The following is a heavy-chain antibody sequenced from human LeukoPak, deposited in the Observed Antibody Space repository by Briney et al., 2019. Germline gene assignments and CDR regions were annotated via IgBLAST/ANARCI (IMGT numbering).Heavy chain of an antibody. D-gene: IGHD3-3*01. CDR1: GFTFSSYS. Sequence: GGSLRLSCAASGFTFSSYSMYWVRLAPGKGLEWVAVISYDGTNKYYADSVKGRFTISRDNSKNTLYLQMNSLRPEDTAVYYCAKLMRGEWLLPYYFDYWGQGTLVTVSS. CDR3: AKLMRGEWLLPYYFDY. J-gene: IGHJ4*02. V-gene: IGHV3-30-3*02. CDR2: ISYDGTNK.